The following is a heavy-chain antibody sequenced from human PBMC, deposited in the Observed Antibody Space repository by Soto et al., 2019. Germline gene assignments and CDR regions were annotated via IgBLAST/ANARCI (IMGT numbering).Heavy chain of an antibody. V-gene: IGHV3-74*01. CDR1: GFTFSNYW. D-gene: IGHD3-16*02. CDR2: INRDGNTV. CDR3: ARDFPSRFSNGYHYYGMDV. Sequence: PGGSLRLSCAASGFTFSNYWMHWVRQVPGKGPVWVSRINRDGNTVIYAESAKGRFTISRDNAENTLYLQMNSLRVEDTAVYYCARDFPSRFSNGYHYYGMDVWGQGTTVTVSS. J-gene: IGHJ6*02.